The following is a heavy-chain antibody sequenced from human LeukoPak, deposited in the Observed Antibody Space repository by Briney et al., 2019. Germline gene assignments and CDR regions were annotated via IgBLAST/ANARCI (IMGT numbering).Heavy chain of an antibody. V-gene: IGHV3-21*01. Sequence: PGGSLRLSCVASGFTFSSYSMNWVRQAPGKGLEWVSPFSSSSSYIYYADSVKGRFTISRDNAKNSLYLQMNSLRAEDTAVYYCAREAYCGGDCYLWAFDIWGQGTMVTVSS. J-gene: IGHJ3*02. D-gene: IGHD2-21*02. CDR3: AREAYCGGDCYLWAFDI. CDR2: FSSSSSYI. CDR1: GFTFSSYS.